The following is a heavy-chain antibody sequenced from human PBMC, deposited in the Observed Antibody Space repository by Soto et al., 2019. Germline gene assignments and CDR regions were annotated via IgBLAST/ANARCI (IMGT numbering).Heavy chain of an antibody. V-gene: IGHV1-69*06. CDR1: GGTFSSYA. Sequence: ASVKVSCKASGGTFSSYAISWVRQAPGQGLEWMGGIIPIFGTANYAQKFQGRVTITADKSTSTAYMELSSLRSEDTAVYYCARDEYSSSSHFDYWSQGTLVTVSS. D-gene: IGHD6-6*01. CDR2: IIPIFGTA. J-gene: IGHJ4*02. CDR3: ARDEYSSSSHFDY.